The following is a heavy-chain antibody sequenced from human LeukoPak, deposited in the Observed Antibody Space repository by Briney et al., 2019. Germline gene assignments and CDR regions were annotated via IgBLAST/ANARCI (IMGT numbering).Heavy chain of an antibody. J-gene: IGHJ5*02. CDR2: IYHSGST. Sequence: SETLSLTCTVSGYSISSGYYWGWIRQPPGKGPEWIGSIYHSGSTYYNPSLKSRVTISVDTSKNQFSLELSSVTAADTAVYYCARDFQKDCSSTSCYRFGFDPWGQGTLVTVSS. D-gene: IGHD2-2*02. V-gene: IGHV4-38-2*02. CDR1: GYSISSGYY. CDR3: ARDFQKDCSSTSCYRFGFDP.